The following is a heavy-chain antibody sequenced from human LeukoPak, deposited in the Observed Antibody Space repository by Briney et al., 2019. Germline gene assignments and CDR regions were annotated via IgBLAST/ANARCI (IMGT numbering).Heavy chain of an antibody. J-gene: IGHJ2*01. CDR1: GFTFSSYA. Sequence: GGSLRLSCAASGFTFSSYAMHWVRQAPGKGLEWVAVISYDGSNKYYADSVKGRFTISRDNSKNTLYLQMNSLRAEDTAVYYCARGDGGSSWRYDLWGRGTLVTVSS. CDR2: ISYDGSNK. V-gene: IGHV3-30*04. D-gene: IGHD6-13*01. CDR3: ARGDGGSSWRYDL.